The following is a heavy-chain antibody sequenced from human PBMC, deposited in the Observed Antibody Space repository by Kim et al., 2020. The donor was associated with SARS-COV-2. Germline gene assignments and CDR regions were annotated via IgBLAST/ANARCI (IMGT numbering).Heavy chain of an antibody. Sequence: SVKVSCKASGGTFSSYAISWVRQAPGQGLEWMGGIIPIFGTANYAQKFQGRVTITADESTSTAYMELSSLRSEDTAVYYCARDVRIAAAGTGWFDPWGQGTLVTVSS. CDR2: IIPIFGTA. D-gene: IGHD6-13*01. CDR1: GGTFSSYA. V-gene: IGHV1-69*13. J-gene: IGHJ5*02. CDR3: ARDVRIAAAGTGWFDP.